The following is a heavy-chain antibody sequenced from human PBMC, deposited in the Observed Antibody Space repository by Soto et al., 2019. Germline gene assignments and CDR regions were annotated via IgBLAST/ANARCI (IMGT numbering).Heavy chain of an antibody. CDR1: GGSISSGGYY. D-gene: IGHD4-4*01. CDR2: IDYSGST. J-gene: IGHJ6*02. CDR3: ARAHLRVTIEGYYYYGMDV. Sequence: QVQLQESGPGLVKPSQTLSLTCTVSGGSISSGGYYWSWIRQHPGKGLEWIGYIDYSGSTYYHPSLKLRVTISVDTSQNQYSLKLSAVPAANTPVYYCARAHLRVTIEGYYYYGMDVWGQGTTVTVS. V-gene: IGHV4-31*03.